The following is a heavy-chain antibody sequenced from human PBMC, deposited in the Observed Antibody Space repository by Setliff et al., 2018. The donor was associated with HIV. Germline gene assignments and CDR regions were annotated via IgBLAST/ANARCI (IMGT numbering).Heavy chain of an antibody. Sequence: ASVKVSCKASGYTFTTYGFSWVRQAPGQGLGWMGWISVYNGNINYAQKLQGRVTMTTDTSTSTAYMELRSLRSDDTAVYYCARGHIFDWLLYGTYAFDFWGQGTVVTVSS. J-gene: IGHJ3*01. CDR2: ISVYNGNI. D-gene: IGHD3-9*01. V-gene: IGHV1-18*01. CDR1: GYTFTTYG. CDR3: ARGHIFDWLLYGTYAFDF.